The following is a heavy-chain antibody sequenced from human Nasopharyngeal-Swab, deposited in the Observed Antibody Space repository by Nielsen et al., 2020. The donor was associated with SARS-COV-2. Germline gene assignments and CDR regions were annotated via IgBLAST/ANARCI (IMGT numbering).Heavy chain of an antibody. Sequence: GESLKISCAVSGFTFSSYAMHWVRQAPGKGLEWVAVISYDGSNKYYADSVKGRFTISRDNSKNTLYLQMNSLRAEDTAVYYCAREKGGYSYGRSQGYWGQGTLVTVSS. CDR3: AREKGGYSYGRSQGY. D-gene: IGHD5-18*01. J-gene: IGHJ4*02. CDR2: ISYDGSNK. V-gene: IGHV3-30*04. CDR1: GFTFSSYA.